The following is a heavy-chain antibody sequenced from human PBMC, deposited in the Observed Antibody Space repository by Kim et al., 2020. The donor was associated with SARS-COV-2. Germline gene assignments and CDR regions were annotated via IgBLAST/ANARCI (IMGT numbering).Heavy chain of an antibody. J-gene: IGHJ5*02. CDR1: GYTFTSYG. D-gene: IGHD3-9*01. CDR2: ISAYNGNT. CDR3: ARGSYDILTGYQPNWFDP. Sequence: ASVKVSCKASGYTFTSYGISWVRQAPGQGLEWMGWISAYNGNTNYAQKLQGRVTMTTDTSTSTAYMELRSLRSDDTAVYYCARGSYDILTGYQPNWFDPWGQGTLVTVSS. V-gene: IGHV1-18*04.